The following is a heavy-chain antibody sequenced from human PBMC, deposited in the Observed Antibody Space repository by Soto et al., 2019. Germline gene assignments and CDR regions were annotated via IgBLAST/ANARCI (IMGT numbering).Heavy chain of an antibody. V-gene: IGHV1-8*01. CDR1: GYTFTSYD. Sequence: QVQLVQSGAEVKKPGASVKVSCKASGYTFTSYDINWVRQATGQGLEWMGWMNPNSGNTGYAQKFQGRVXXTXNXXISTAYMELSSLRSEDTAVYYCARGSAVSATLVDYWGQGTLVTVSS. J-gene: IGHJ4*02. D-gene: IGHD2-15*01. CDR2: MNPNSGNT. CDR3: ARGSAVSATLVDY.